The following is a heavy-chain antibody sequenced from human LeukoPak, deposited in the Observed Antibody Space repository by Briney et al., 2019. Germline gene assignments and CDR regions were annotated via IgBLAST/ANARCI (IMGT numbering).Heavy chain of an antibody. V-gene: IGHV3-21*01. D-gene: IGHD5-18*01. CDR2: ISSSSSYI. CDR3: ARRGGDTAMVFYYYYYMDV. Sequence: GGSLRLSCAASGFTFSSYSMNWVRQAPGKGLEWVSSISSSSSYIYYADSVKGRFTISRGNAKNSLYLQMNSLRAEDTAVYYCARRGGDTAMVFYYYYYMDVWGKGTTVTVSS. CDR1: GFTFSSYS. J-gene: IGHJ6*03.